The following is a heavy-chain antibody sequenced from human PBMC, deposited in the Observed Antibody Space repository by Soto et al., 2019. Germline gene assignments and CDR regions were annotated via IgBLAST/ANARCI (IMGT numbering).Heavy chain of an antibody. J-gene: IGHJ4*02. V-gene: IGHV3-30*03. CDR3: VSDRGYGHASVPYS. CDR2: ISYDGSLQ. D-gene: IGHD5-18*01. Sequence: QAQLVESGGGVVQPGRSLRPSCAASGFAFSSYGMHWVRQAPGTGLERVAVISYDGSLQHYADSVKGRFTISRDNSKNMVLRQMSSLRAEDTAVYYCVSDRGYGHASVPYSWGQGTLVSVSS. CDR1: GFAFSSYG.